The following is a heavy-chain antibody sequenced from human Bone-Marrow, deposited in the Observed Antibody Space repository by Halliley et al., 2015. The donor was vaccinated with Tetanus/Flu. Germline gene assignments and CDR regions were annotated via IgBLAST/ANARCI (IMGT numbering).Heavy chain of an antibody. CDR3: TRYQLLYRYGFSYYAMDV. CDR2: LDPEDGET. V-gene: IGHV1-24*01. CDR1: GYSLSELS. J-gene: IGHJ6*02. D-gene: IGHD2-2*02. Sequence: QMQLVQSGAEVKKPGASVRVSCKVSGYSLSELSIYWVRQAPGRGLEWMGGLDPEDGETIYAQTFQGRVTMTEDTSTDTAYMELSSLRSDDTAVYYCTRYQLLYRYGFSYYAMDVWGQGTTVTVSS.